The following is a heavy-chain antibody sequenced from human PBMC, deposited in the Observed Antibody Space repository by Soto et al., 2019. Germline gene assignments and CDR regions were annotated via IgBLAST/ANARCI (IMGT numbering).Heavy chain of an antibody. V-gene: IGHV4-31*03. CDR3: ARLRRDGYIYFDY. Sequence: SETLSLTCTVSGGSISSGGYYWSWIRQHPGKGLEWIGYIYYSGGTYYNPSLKSRVTISVDTSKNQFSLKLSSVTAADTAVYYCARLRRDGYIYFDYWGQGTLVTVSS. CDR1: GGSISSGGYY. CDR2: IYYSGGT. D-gene: IGHD5-12*01. J-gene: IGHJ4*02.